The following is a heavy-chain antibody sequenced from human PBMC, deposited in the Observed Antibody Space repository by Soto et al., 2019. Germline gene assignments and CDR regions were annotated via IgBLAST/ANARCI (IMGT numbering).Heavy chain of an antibody. CDR2: ISSSSSYI. D-gene: IGHD4-17*01. CDR1: GFTFSSYS. Sequence: GGSLRLSCAASGFTFSSYSMSWVRQAPGKGLEWVSSISSSSSYIYYADSVKGRFTISRDNAKNSLYLQMNSLRAEDTAVYYCASWVGDYDDYWGQGTLVTVSS. CDR3: ASWVGDYDDY. V-gene: IGHV3-21*01. J-gene: IGHJ4*02.